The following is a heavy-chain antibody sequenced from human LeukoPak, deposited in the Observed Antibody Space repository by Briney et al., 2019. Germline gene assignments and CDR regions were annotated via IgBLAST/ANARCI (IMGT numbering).Heavy chain of an antibody. CDR3: VRELSGSFDY. Sequence: SGGSLRLSCAVSGFPFSDAWMNWVRKVPGRGLEWVGLIKSKTNGGTTDYTTPVKGRFTISRDDSKNTLYLQMNSLKIEDTAVYYCVRELSGSFDYWGQGTLVTVSS. J-gene: IGHJ4*02. D-gene: IGHD3-10*01. CDR2: IKSKTNGGTT. V-gene: IGHV3-15*07. CDR1: GFPFSDAW.